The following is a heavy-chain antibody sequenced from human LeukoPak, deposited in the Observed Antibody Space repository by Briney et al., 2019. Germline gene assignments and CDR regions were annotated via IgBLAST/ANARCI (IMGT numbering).Heavy chain of an antibody. V-gene: IGHV5-51*01. CDR3: ARHENSCSGGSCYYDHFDY. CDR1: GYSFTSYW. D-gene: IGHD2-15*01. J-gene: IGHJ4*02. Sequence: GESLKISCKGSGYSFTSYWIGWVRQMPGKGLEWMGIIYPGDSDTRYSPSFQGQVTISADKSISTAYLQWSSLKASDTAMCYCARHENSCSGGSCYYDHFDYWGQGTLVTVSS. CDR2: IYPGDSDT.